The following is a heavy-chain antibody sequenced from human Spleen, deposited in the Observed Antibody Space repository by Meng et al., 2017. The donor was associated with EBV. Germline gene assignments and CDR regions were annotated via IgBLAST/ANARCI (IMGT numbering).Heavy chain of an antibody. J-gene: IGHJ4*02. CDR1: GFTFSRYW. Sequence: VVSRGPYLQPGGSLRLPCAASGFTFSRYWMHWVRQVPGEGLVWVSRINEHGSIINYADSVKGRFTISRDNAKNTLYLQMNNLRADDTAVYYCARVDANLGRYFDYWGLGTLVTVSS. V-gene: IGHV3-74*01. D-gene: IGHD1-26*01. CDR2: INEHGSII. CDR3: ARVDANLGRYFDY.